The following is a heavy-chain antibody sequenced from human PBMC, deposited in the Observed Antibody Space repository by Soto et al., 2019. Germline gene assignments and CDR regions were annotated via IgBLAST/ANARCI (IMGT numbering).Heavy chain of an antibody. CDR3: ARFGPYASGTYSFSHNRFDP. CDR2: ISYDGSNT. Sequence: PGGSLRLACVASGFTFSSYGMHWVRQAPGKGLEWVAIISYDGSNTYYADSVKGRFTISRDNSKNTLYLQMNSLRAEDTSVYYCARFGPYASGTYSFSHNRFDPWGQGTQVTVSS. D-gene: IGHD3-10*01. CDR1: GFTFSSYG. J-gene: IGHJ5*02. V-gene: IGHV3-30*03.